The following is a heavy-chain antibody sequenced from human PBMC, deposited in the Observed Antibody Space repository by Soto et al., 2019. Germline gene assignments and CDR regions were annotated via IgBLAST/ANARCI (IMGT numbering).Heavy chain of an antibody. CDR3: ATASTQAVSWYFDL. Sequence: SETLSLTCTVSGGSISSGDYYWSWIRQPPGRGLEWIGYIYYSGSTYYNPSLKSRVTISVDTSKNQFSLKLSSVTAADTAVYYCATASTQAVSWYFDLWGRGTLVTVSS. V-gene: IGHV4-30-4*01. CDR2: IYYSGST. J-gene: IGHJ2*01. D-gene: IGHD6-19*01. CDR1: GGSISSGDYY.